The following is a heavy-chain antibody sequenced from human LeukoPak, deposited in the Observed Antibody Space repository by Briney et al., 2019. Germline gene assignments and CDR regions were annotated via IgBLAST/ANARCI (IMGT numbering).Heavy chain of an antibody. CDR3: ARGESDVDTAETGIDY. V-gene: IGHV1-18*04. CDR2: ISAYNGNT. D-gene: IGHD5-18*01. Sequence: GASVKVPCKASGYTFTSYGISWVRQAPGQGLEWMGWISAYNGNTNYAQKLQGRVTMTTDTSTSTAYMELRSLRSDDTAVYYCARGESDVDTAETGIDYWGQGTLVTVSS. CDR1: GYTFTSYG. J-gene: IGHJ4*02.